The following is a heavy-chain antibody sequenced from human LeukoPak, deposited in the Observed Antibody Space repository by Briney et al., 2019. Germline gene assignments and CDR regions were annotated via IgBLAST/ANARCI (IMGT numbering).Heavy chain of an antibody. CDR2: ISSSGSTI. J-gene: IGHJ4*02. V-gene: IGHV3-48*03. Sequence: GGSLRLSCAASGFCFNSYEMNWVRQAPGKGLEWVSYISSSGSTIYYADSVKGRFTISRDNAKNSLYLQMNSLRAEDTAVYYCARFSRTTVTTGWGQATLVTVSS. CDR3: ARFSRTTVTTG. CDR1: GFCFNSYE. D-gene: IGHD4-17*01.